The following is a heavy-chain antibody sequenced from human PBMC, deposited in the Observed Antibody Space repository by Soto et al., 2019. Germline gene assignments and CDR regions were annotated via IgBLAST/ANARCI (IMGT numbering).Heavy chain of an antibody. CDR2: ISPDNGNT. CDR3: ARALGYSGYAGMDV. V-gene: IGHV1-18*01. D-gene: IGHD5-12*01. J-gene: IGHJ6*02. CDR1: GYTFTIYG. Sequence: QVQLVQSGGEVKKPGASVKVSCKASGYTFTIYGINWVRQAPGQGLEWMGWISPDNGNTNYAQKLQGRVTMTTDTSPSTAYMGLRSLGSDDTAVYYCARALGYSGYAGMDVWGQGTTVTVSS.